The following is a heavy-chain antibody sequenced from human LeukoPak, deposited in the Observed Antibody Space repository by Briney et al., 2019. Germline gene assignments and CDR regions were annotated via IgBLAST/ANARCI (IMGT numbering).Heavy chain of an antibody. Sequence: GGSLRLSRAASGFTFTTYWMSWVRQAPGKGLEWVANIKNDGTENYYVDSVKGRFTISRDNANNSLYLQMDSLRADDTAVYYCVRDWGLAYWGKGTPVTVSS. CDR1: GFTFTTYW. J-gene: IGHJ4*02. CDR2: IKNDGTEN. V-gene: IGHV3-7*05. CDR3: VRDWGLAY. D-gene: IGHD3-16*01.